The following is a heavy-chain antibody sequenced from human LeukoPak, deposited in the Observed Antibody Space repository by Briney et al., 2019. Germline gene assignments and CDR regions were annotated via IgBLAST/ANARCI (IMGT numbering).Heavy chain of an antibody. J-gene: IGHJ4*02. D-gene: IGHD2-2*02. V-gene: IGHV4-39*01. Sequence: TSETLSLTCTVSGGSISSSSYYWGWIRQPPGKGLEWIGSIYYSGSTYYNPSLKSRVTISVDTSKNQFSLKLSSVTAADTAVYYCARLGPSWGAIEFFFDYWGQGTLVTVSS. CDR2: IYYSGST. CDR3: ARLGPSWGAIEFFFDY. CDR1: GGSISSSSYY.